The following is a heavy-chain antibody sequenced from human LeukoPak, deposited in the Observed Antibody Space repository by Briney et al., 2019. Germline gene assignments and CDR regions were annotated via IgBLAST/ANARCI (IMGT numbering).Heavy chain of an antibody. Sequence: ASMKVSCEASGYTFAGYYIHWVRQAPGHGLEWMGWINPNTGATSSAQTFQGRVTLTRDRSINTAYMELRGLMSNDTAVYYCARDRPPTGNFYFDYWGRGTLVTVSS. D-gene: IGHD1-1*01. CDR3: ARDRPPTGNFYFDY. CDR2: INPNTGAT. CDR1: GYTFAGYY. J-gene: IGHJ4*02. V-gene: IGHV1-2*02.